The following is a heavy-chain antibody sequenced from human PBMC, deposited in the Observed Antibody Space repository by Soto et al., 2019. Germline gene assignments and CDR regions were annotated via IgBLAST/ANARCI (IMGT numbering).Heavy chain of an antibody. J-gene: IGHJ4*02. V-gene: IGHV3-7*04. CDR3: ARDGYGGYLYS. D-gene: IGHD1-26*01. Sequence: EVQLVESGGGFVQPGGSLKLSCVASGLTFSTSWFSWVRQAPGEGLEWVANIKEDGSQKYYVDSVKGRFILSRDNTKNSLYLYMNSLRVDDTAVYYCARDGYGGYLYSWGQGSLVTVSS. CDR1: GLTFSTSW. CDR2: IKEDGSQK.